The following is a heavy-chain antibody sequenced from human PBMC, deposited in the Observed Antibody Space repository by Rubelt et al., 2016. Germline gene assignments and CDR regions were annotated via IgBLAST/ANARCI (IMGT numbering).Heavy chain of an antibody. V-gene: IGHV1-3*01. Sequence: QVQLVQSGAEVKKPGASVKVSCKASGYTFTNYAMPWVRQAPGQRLEWMGWINAGNCKTKYSQKDQGRVTITRDTSASTAYMELSSLRSEDTAVYYCARDNWFDPWGQGTLVTVSS. CDR3: ARDNWFDP. CDR2: INAGNCKT. CDR1: GYTFTNYA. J-gene: IGHJ5*02.